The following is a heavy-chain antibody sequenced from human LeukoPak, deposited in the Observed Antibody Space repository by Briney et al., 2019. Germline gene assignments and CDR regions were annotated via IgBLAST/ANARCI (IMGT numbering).Heavy chain of an antibody. D-gene: IGHD3-10*01. CDR3: ARRYGSGSYYKPFDY. J-gene: IGHJ4*02. Sequence: PSETLSLTCTVSGGSISTSNYYWCWLRQPPGKGLEWIGNIYYSGNTYYNPSLKSPVTISVDTSKNQFSLKLSSVTAADTAVYYCARRYGSGSYYKPFDYWGQGTLVTVSS. CDR1: GGSISTSNYY. V-gene: IGHV4-39*01. CDR2: IYYSGNT.